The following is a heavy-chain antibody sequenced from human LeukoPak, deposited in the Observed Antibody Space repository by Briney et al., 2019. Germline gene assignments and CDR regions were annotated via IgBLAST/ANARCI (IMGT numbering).Heavy chain of an antibody. CDR2: IYNRGST. Sequence: SQTLSLTCTVSGGSLRSGSYYWSWIRQPAGKGLEWIGRIYNRGSTNYNPPLKSRVTMSEDTSKNQFSLKLTSVTAADTAVYYCARGHGSFDSWGQGTLVTVSA. CDR3: ARGHGSFDS. J-gene: IGHJ4*02. CDR1: GGSLRSGSYY. D-gene: IGHD1-26*01. V-gene: IGHV4-61*02.